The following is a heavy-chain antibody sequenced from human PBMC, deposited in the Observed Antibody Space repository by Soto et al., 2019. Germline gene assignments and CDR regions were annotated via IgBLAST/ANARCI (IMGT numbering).Heavy chain of an antibody. J-gene: IGHJ4*02. Sequence: SGPTLVKPTQTLTLTCTFSGFSLSTSGVGVGWIRQPPGKALEWLALIYWDDDKRYSPSLKSRLTITKDTSKNQVVLTMTNMDPVETATYYCAHTQTGYSSSWYPGGLDYWGQGTLVTVSS. V-gene: IGHV2-5*02. CDR1: GFSLSTSGVG. D-gene: IGHD6-13*01. CDR2: IYWDDDK. CDR3: AHTQTGYSSSWYPGGLDY.